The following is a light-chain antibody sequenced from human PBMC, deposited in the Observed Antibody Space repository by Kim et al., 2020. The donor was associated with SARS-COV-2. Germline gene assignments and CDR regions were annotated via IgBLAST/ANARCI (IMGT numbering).Light chain of an antibody. CDR3: QSYDSSLRGSV. J-gene: IGLJ3*02. CDR2: GNT. CDR1: SSNIGTGYD. Sequence: QRVTISCTGSSSNIGTGYDVHWYRQFPGTAPKLLIYGNTNRPSGVPDRFSGSKSGTSASLAITGLQAEDEADYYCQSYDSSLRGSVFGGGTQLTVL. V-gene: IGLV1-40*01.